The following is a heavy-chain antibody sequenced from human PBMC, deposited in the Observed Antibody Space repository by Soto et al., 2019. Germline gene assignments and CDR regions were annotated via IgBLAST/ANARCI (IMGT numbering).Heavy chain of an antibody. J-gene: IGHJ1*01. V-gene: IGHV3-23*01. D-gene: IGHD6-13*01. CDR1: GFTFTNYA. Sequence: EVQLSESGGDLRQPGGSLRLSCAASGFTFTNYAMTWVRQTPGKGLEWVSGISASGGLKYYADSVQGRFTVSRDNAKNSLHLQMNSLSAEDTAFYYCVKDESINWYSGHFRHWGQGTLVTVSS. CDR2: ISASGGLK. CDR3: VKDESINWYSGHFRH.